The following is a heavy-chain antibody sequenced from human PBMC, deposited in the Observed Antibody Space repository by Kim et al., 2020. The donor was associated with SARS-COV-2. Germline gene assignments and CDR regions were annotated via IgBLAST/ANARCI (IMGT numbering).Heavy chain of an antibody. CDR1: GGSFSGYY. CDR3: AVRGIAAAVRDY. V-gene: IGHV4-34*01. CDR2: INHSGST. D-gene: IGHD6-13*01. J-gene: IGHJ4*02. Sequence: SETLSLTCAVYGGSFSGYYWSWIRQPPGKGLEWIGEINHSGSTNYNPSLKSRVTISVDTSKNQFSLKLSSVTAADTAVYYCAVRGIAAAVRDYWGQGTLVTVSS.